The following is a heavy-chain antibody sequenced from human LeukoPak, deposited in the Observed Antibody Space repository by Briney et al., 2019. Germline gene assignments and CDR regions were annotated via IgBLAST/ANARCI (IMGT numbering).Heavy chain of an antibody. Sequence: SETLSLTCTVSGGSISSSSYYWGWIRQPPGKGLEWIGSIYYSGSTYYNPSLKSRVTISVDTSKNQFSLKLSSVTAADTAVYYCARPLAFDPWGQGTLVTVSS. CDR2: IYYSGST. J-gene: IGHJ5*02. CDR3: ARPLAFDP. CDR1: GGSISSSSYY. V-gene: IGHV4-39*01. D-gene: IGHD6-6*01.